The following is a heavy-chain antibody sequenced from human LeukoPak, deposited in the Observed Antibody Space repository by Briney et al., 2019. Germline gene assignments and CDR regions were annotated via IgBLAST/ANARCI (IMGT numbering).Heavy chain of an antibody. CDR3: ARDSSGWYAQGY. V-gene: IGHV1-18*01. CDR1: GYTFTSYG. Sequence: ASVKVSCKASGYTFTSYGISWVRQAPGQGLEWMGWISAYNGNTNYAQRLQGRVTMTTDTSTSTAYMELRSLRSDDTAVYYCARDSSGWYAQGYWGQGTLVTVSS. J-gene: IGHJ4*02. CDR2: ISAYNGNT. D-gene: IGHD6-19*01.